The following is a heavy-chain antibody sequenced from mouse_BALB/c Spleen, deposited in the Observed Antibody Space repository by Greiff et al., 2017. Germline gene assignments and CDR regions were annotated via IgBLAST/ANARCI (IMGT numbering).Heavy chain of an antibody. CDR2: ISSGGSYT. J-gene: IGHJ3*01. CDR3: TRRMTPFAY. Sequence: EVRGVESGGGLVKPGGSLKLSCAASGFTFSSYTMSWVRQTPEKRLEWVATISSGGSYTYYPDSVKGRFTISRDNAKNTLYLQMSSLKSEDTAMYYCTRRMTPFAYWGQGTLVTVSA. V-gene: IGHV5-6-4*01. CDR1: GFTFSSYT.